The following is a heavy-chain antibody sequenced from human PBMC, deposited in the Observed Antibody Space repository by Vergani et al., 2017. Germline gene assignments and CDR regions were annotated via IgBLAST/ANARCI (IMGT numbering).Heavy chain of an antibody. J-gene: IGHJ5*02. CDR1: GFTFSTHA. Sequence: DVQLLQSGGDLVQPGGSLKLSCVASGFTFSTHAMSWVRQTPGKGLEWVSTIKNDGGKSHYADFVKGRVTISRDTSKNTLQLQINNLRVEDTAVYYCARGNYYGSGTYVDPWGQGTLVTVSS. CDR3: ARGNYYGSGTYVDP. D-gene: IGHD3-10*01. V-gene: IGHV3-23*01. CDR2: IKNDGGKS.